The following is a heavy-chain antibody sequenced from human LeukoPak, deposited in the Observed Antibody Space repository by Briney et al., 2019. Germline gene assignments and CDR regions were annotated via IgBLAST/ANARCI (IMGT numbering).Heavy chain of an antibody. Sequence: GSLSLSCAASGFTFDYYSFHWVRQAPGKGLEWVAHVASDGSFKWYADSVKGRFNISRDTSRNTIFLQMNSLGPDDTAKYYCARDTSWSPFYWGQGTLVTVSS. CDR3: ARDTSWSPFY. CDR2: VASDGSFK. J-gene: IGHJ4*02. V-gene: IGHV3-30*04. CDR1: GFTFDYYS. D-gene: IGHD6-13*01.